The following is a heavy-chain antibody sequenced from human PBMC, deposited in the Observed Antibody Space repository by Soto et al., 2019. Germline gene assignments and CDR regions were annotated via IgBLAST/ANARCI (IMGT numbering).Heavy chain of an antibody. CDR2: ISAYNGNT. Sequence: QVQLVQSGAEVKKPGASVKVSCKASGYTFTSYGISWVRQAPGQGLEWMGWISAYNGNTNYAQKLQGRVTMTTDTSTSTAYMELRSLRSDVTAVYYCARVYDLDWSSGWYTYDYWGQGTLVTVSS. CDR3: ARVYDLDWSSGWYTYDY. J-gene: IGHJ4*02. D-gene: IGHD6-19*01. CDR1: GYTFTSYG. V-gene: IGHV1-18*04.